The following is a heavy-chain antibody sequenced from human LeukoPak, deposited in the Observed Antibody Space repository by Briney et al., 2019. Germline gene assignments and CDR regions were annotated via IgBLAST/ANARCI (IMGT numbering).Heavy chain of an antibody. CDR1: GDSVSSNSAA. D-gene: IGHD6-19*01. J-gene: IGHJ6*02. CDR2: TYYRSKWYT. CDR3: ARMRIAVAGTGPPYYYYYGMDV. V-gene: IGHV6-1*01. Sequence: SQTLSLTCAISGDSVSSNSAAWNWIRQSPSRCLEWLVRTYYRSKWYTDYAVSVKSRITINPDTSKNQFSLQLNSVTPEDTAVYYCARMRIAVAGTGPPYYYYYGMDVWGQGTTVTVSS.